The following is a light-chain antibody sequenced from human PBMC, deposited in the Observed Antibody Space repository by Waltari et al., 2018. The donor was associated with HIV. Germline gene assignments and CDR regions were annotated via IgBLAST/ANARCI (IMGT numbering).Light chain of an antibody. CDR2: EGI. CDR3: CSYGGSSNWV. V-gene: IGLV2-23*01. Sequence: QSALTQPASVSGSPGQSITISCTGTSSDVGNYNLVSWYQQHPGKDPKLMIYEGIKRPSGVPKRISGSKSGNTASLTISGLQAEDEADYYCCSYGGSSNWVFGGGTKLTVL. CDR1: SSDVGNYNL. J-gene: IGLJ3*02.